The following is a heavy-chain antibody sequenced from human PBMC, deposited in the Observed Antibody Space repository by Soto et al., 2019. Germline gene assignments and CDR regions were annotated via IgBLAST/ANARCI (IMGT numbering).Heavy chain of an antibody. D-gene: IGHD4-17*01. CDR1: GFTFSSYG. Sequence: GGSLRLSCAASGFTFSSYGMHWVRQAPGKGLEWVAVISYDGSNKYYADSVKGRFTISRDNSKNTLYLQMNSLRAEDTAVYYCAKDLHRNDYGDYETSIEYFQHWGQGTLVTVSS. CDR3: AKDLHRNDYGDYETSIEYFQH. V-gene: IGHV3-30*18. J-gene: IGHJ1*01. CDR2: ISYDGSNK.